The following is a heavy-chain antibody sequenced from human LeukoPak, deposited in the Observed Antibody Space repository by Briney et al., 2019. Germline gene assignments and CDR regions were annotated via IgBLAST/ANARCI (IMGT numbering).Heavy chain of an antibody. Sequence: GGSLRLSCAASGFTFSDYYMCWIRQAPGKGLEWVSYISSSGSTIYYADSVKGRFTISRDNAKTSLYLQMNSLRAEDTAVFCCARVLSMSPYYYYYYGMDVWGQGTTVTVSS. V-gene: IGHV3-11*01. CDR3: ARVLSMSPYYYYYYGMDV. CDR2: ISSSGSTI. CDR1: GFTFSDYY. J-gene: IGHJ6*02.